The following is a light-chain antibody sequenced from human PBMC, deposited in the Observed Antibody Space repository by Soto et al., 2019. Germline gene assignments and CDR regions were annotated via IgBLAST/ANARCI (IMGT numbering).Light chain of an antibody. V-gene: IGLV1-51*01. Sequence: QSVRTHPPLMSAAPGQMVTISCSGSSSNIGGNSVSWYQQLPGTAPKLLIYDDDKRPSGIPDRFSGSKSGTSATLGITGFQTGDEADYYCGSWDSSLSDYVFGTGTKVTVL. J-gene: IGLJ1*01. CDR3: GSWDSSLSDYV. CDR2: DDD. CDR1: SSNIGGNS.